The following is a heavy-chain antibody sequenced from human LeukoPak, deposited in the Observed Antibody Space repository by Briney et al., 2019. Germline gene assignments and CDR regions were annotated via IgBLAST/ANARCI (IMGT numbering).Heavy chain of an antibody. D-gene: IGHD3-22*01. J-gene: IGHJ4*02. CDR1: GYTFTSYA. CDR2: IDAGNGNT. CDR3: AREKYYYDSPAHY. V-gene: IGHV1-3*01. Sequence: GASVKVSCKASGYTFTSYAMHWVRQAPGQRLEWMGWIDAGNGNTKYSQKFQGRVTITRDTSASTAYMELSSLRSEDTAVYYCAREKYYYDSPAHYWGQGTLVTVSS.